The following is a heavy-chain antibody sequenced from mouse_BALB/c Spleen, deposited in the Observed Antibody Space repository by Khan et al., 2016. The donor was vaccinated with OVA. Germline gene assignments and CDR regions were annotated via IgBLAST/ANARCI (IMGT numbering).Heavy chain of an antibody. CDR2: INPNNGGP. CDR3: TRSGYANPFAY. J-gene: IGHJ3*01. CDR1: GYTFSSYY. Sequence: QVQLKQSGAELVKPGASVKLSCKASGYTFSSYYMYWVKQRPGQGLEWIGGINPNNGGPNFNEKFKTKATLTVDKSSSTAYMHLSSLTSEDSAVSYCTRSGYANPFAYWGQGTLVTVSP. V-gene: IGHV1S81*02. D-gene: IGHD2-10*02.